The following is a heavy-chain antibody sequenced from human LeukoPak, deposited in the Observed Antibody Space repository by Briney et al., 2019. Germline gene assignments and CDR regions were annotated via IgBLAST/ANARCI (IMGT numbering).Heavy chain of an antibody. CDR2: IYYSGST. CDR1: GGSISSSSYY. V-gene: IGHV4-39*01. D-gene: IGHD2-2*02. Sequence: SETLSLTCTVSGGSISSSSYYWGWIRQPPGKGLEWIGCIYYSGSTYYNPSLKSRVTISVDTSKNQFSLKLSSVTAADTAVYYCARQGVVVPAAIGDWFDPWGQGTLVTVSS. CDR3: ARQGVVVPAAIGDWFDP. J-gene: IGHJ5*02.